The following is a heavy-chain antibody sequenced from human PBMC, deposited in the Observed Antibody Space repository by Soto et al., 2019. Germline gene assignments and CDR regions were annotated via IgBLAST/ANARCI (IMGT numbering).Heavy chain of an antibody. D-gene: IGHD6-13*01. CDR1: GGSFSGYY. J-gene: IGHJ6*03. CDR2: INHSGST. V-gene: IGHV4-34*01. Sequence: SETLSLTCAVYGGSFSGYYWSWIRQPPGKGLEWIGEINHSGSTNYNPSLKSRVTISVDTSKNQFSLKLSSVTAADTAVYYCARRAAGPPYYYYYMDVWGKGTTVTVSS. CDR3: ARRAAGPPYYYYYMDV.